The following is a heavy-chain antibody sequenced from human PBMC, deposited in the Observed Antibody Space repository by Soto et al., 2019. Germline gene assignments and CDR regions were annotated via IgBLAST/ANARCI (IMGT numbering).Heavy chain of an antibody. V-gene: IGHV4-59*01. J-gene: IGHJ3*02. D-gene: IGHD3-22*01. CDR2: VYNNGGT. Sequence: PSQTLSLTCTVSGGSISSDYLSWIRQPPRRGLECVGYVYNNGGTKYNPSLRSRCTISVYTSNNQFSLKLTSVTAAYTAVYYSARGHYHDPSHYYSESVIWCQEAMVPAS. CDR3: ARGHYHDPSHYYSESVI. CDR1: GGSISSDY.